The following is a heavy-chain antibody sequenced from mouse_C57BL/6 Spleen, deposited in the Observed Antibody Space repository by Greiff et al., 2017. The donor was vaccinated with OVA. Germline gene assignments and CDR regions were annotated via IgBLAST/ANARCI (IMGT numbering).Heavy chain of an antibody. CDR2: IYPGDGDT. D-gene: IGHD1-1*02. V-gene: IGHV1-82*01. Sequence: QVQLLQSGPELVKPGASVRLSCKASGYAFSSSWMNWVKQRPGKGLEWIGRIYPGDGDTNYNGKFKGKATLTADKSSSTAYMQLSSLTSEDSAVYFCARSDGVRWFDGWGTGTTVTVSS. J-gene: IGHJ1*03. CDR1: GYAFSSSW. CDR3: ARSDGVRWFDG.